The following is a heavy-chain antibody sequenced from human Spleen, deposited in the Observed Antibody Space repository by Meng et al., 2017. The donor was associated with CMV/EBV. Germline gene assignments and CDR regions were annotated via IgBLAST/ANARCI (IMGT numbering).Heavy chain of an antibody. J-gene: IGHJ4*02. Sequence: SCAASGFTFSSYWMHWVRQAPGKGLVWVSRINSDGSSTSYADSVKGRFTISRDNAKNTLYLQMNSLRAEDTAVYYCARGRGGITGRDWGQGTLVTVSS. CDR3: ARGRGGITGRD. CDR1: GFTFSSYW. D-gene: IGHD1-20*01. V-gene: IGHV3-74*01. CDR2: INSDGSST.